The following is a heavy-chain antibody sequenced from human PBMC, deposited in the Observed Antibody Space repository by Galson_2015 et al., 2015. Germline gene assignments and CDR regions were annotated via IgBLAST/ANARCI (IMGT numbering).Heavy chain of an antibody. Sequence: TLSLTCTVSGGSITSSSYYWGWIRQPPGKGLEWIGNMYYSGSSYYTPSLKSRVTISVDASRNQFSLKLSSVTAADTAVYYCARDIVVVPAAINWFDPWGQGTLVTVSS. V-gene: IGHV4-39*02. CDR3: ARDIVVVPAAINWFDP. CDR2: MYYSGSS. CDR1: GGSITSSSYY. J-gene: IGHJ5*02. D-gene: IGHD2-2*01.